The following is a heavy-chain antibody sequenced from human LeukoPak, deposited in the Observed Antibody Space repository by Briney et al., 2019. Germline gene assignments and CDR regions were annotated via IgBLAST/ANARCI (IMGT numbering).Heavy chain of an antibody. V-gene: IGHV3-23*01. J-gene: IGHJ5*02. Sequence: GGSLRLSCAASGFTFSSYAMSWVRQAPGKGLEWVSAISGSGGSTYYADSVKGRFTISRDNSKNTLYLQMNSLRAEDTAVYYCAKDGYFSGPYYYDSSGYPLYNWFDPWGQGTLVTVSS. CDR1: GFTFSSYA. D-gene: IGHD3-22*01. CDR2: ISGSGGST. CDR3: AKDGYFSGPYYYDSSGYPLYNWFDP.